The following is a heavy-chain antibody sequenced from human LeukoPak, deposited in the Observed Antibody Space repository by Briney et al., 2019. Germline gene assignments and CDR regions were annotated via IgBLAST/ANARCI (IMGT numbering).Heavy chain of an antibody. D-gene: IGHD3-10*01. CDR1: GFTFSSYG. Sequence: PGGSLRLSCAASGFTFSSYGMHWVRQAPGKGLEWVAVISYDGSNKYYADSVKGRFTISRDNSKNTLYLQMNSLRAEDTAVYYCAKGRVWFGEFLPFDYWGQGTLVTVSS. V-gene: IGHV3-30*18. CDR2: ISYDGSNK. J-gene: IGHJ4*02. CDR3: AKGRVWFGEFLPFDY.